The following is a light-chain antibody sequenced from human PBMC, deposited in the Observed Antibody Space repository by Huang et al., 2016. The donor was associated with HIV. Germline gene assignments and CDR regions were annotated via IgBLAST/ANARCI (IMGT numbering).Light chain of an antibody. CDR3: QQRINWPT. CDR1: QNVDNH. J-gene: IGKJ4*01. Sequence: EIVLTQSPATLSWYPGERVTLYCRASQNVDNHLAWYQQKPGQPPRLLRYDAATRVSGIPARFSGGGSGTHFTINISNLQHDDSAIYFCQQRINWPTFGGGTKV. V-gene: IGKV3-11*01. CDR2: DAA.